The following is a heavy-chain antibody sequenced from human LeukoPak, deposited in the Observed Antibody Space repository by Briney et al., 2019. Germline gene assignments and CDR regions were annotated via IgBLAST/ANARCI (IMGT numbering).Heavy chain of an antibody. V-gene: IGHV3-33*01. J-gene: IGHJ4*02. D-gene: IGHD6-13*01. Sequence: PGRSLRLSCAASGFTFSSYGMHWVRQAPGKGLEWVAVIWYDGSNKYYADSVKGRFTISIDNSKNTLYLQMNSLRAEDTAVYYCAIIPGIAAAGTEDYWGQGTLVTVSS. CDR3: AIIPGIAAAGTEDY. CDR2: IWYDGSNK. CDR1: GFTFSSYG.